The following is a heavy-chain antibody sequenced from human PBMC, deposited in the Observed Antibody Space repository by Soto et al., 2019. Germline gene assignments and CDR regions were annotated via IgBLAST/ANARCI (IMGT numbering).Heavy chain of an antibody. J-gene: IGHJ4*02. D-gene: IGHD6-19*01. Sequence: QVQLVQSGAEVKKPGSSVKVSCKASGGTFSSYTISWVRQAPGQGLEWMGRIIAILGIANYAQKFQGRVTISADNSTSTAYMELSSLRSEDTAVYYCATRWEGIAVGFHYWGQGTLVTVSS. CDR2: IIAILGIA. CDR1: GGTFSSYT. CDR3: ATRWEGIAVGFHY. V-gene: IGHV1-69*02.